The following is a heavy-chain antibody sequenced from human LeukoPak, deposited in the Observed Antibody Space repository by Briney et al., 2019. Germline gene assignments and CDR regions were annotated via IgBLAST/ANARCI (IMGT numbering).Heavy chain of an antibody. V-gene: IGHV6-1*01. D-gene: IGHD5-18*01. CDR2: TYYRSKWYN. Sequence: SQTLSLTCAISGDSVSSNSATWIWIRQSPSRGLEWLGRTYYRSKWYNDYAVSVKSRTTINPDTSKNQFSLQLNSVTPEDTAVYYCASLVDTAMSYWGQGTPVTVSS. J-gene: IGHJ4*02. CDR1: GDSVSSNSAT. CDR3: ASLVDTAMSY.